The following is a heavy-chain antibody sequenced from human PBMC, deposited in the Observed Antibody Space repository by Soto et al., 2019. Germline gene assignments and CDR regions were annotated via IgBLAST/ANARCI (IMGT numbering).Heavy chain of an antibody. CDR1: GFTFSDYY. Sequence: VQLVESGGGLVQPGGSLRLSCAASGFTFSDYYMDWVRQVPGKGLEWVGRTRNKANSYSTEYAPSVKGRFTISRHDLEDSMYLQMNSLKTEDTAVYYCARDTGGSYDYWGQGALVTVSS. CDR2: TRNKANSYST. D-gene: IGHD1-26*01. J-gene: IGHJ4*02. V-gene: IGHV3-72*01. CDR3: ARDTGGSYDY.